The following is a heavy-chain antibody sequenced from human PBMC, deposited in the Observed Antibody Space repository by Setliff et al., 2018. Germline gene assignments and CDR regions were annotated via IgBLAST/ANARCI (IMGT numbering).Heavy chain of an antibody. J-gene: IGHJ6*03. Sequence: GESLKISCKGSGYSFTSNWIAWVRQMPGKGLECMGIIYPGNSNTRYSPPFQGQVTISADKAINTAYLQWNSLQASDTAMYYCARLAVRNTVYYYFTDVWGKGTSVTVSS. CDR2: IYPGNSNT. CDR3: ARLAVRNTVYYYFTDV. V-gene: IGHV5-51*01. D-gene: IGHD2-2*02. CDR1: GYSFTSNW.